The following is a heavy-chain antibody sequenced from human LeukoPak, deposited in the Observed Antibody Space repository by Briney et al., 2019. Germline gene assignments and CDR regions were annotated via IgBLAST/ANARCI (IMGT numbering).Heavy chain of an antibody. CDR1: GFTFSSYS. CDR2: ISGSSSTI. CDR3: ARDGSSGWHSDY. D-gene: IGHD6-19*01. V-gene: IGHV3-48*04. J-gene: IGHJ4*02. Sequence: GGSLRLSCAASGFTFSSYSMNWVRQAPGKGLEWVSYISGSSSTIYYVDSVKGRFTISRDNAKNSLYLQMNSVRAEDTALYYCARDGSSGWHSDYWGQGTLVTVSS.